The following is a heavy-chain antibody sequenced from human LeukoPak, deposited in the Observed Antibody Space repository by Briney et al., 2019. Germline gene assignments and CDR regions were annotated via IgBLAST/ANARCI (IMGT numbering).Heavy chain of an antibody. CDR2: IIPIFGTA. D-gene: IGHD3-3*01. J-gene: IGHJ3*02. CDR1: GGTFSSYA. CDR3: ARELTIFGVVIQRYDTFDI. Sequence: ASVKVSCKASGGTFSSYAISWVRQAPGQGLEWMGGIIPIFGTANYAQKFQGRVTITADESTSTAYMELSSLRSEDTAVYYCARELTIFGVVIQRYDTFDIWGQGTMVTVSS. V-gene: IGHV1-69*13.